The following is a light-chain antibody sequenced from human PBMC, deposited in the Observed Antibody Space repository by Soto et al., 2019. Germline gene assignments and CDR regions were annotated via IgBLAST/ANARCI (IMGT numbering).Light chain of an antibody. CDR2: DAS. J-gene: IGKJ4*01. CDR1: QSISSW. Sequence: DIQMTQSPSTLSASVGDRVTITCRASQSISSWLAWYQQKPGKAPKLLIYDASSLESGVPSRFSGGGSGTEFTPTISSLQPDDFATYYCQQYNSYSLTFGGGTKVDIK. V-gene: IGKV1-5*01. CDR3: QQYNSYSLT.